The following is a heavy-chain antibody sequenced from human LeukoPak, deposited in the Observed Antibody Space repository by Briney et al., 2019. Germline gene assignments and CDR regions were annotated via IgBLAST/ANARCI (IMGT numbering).Heavy chain of an antibody. CDR3: ARRYYYDSSGYYYEYYFDY. J-gene: IGHJ4*02. D-gene: IGHD3-22*01. V-gene: IGHV4-39*01. CDR2: IYYSGST. Sequence: SETLSLTCTVSGGSISSSSYYWCWIRQRPGKGLEWIGSIYYSGSTYYNPSLKSRVTISVDTSKNQFSLKLSSVTAADTAVYYCARRYYYDSSGYYYEYYFDYWGQGTLVTVSS. CDR1: GGSISSSSYY.